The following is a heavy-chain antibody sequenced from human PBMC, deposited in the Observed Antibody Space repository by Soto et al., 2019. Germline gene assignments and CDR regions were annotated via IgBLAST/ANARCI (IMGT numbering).Heavy chain of an antibody. J-gene: IGHJ4*02. CDR2: IKQDGSEK. CDR3: ARERYSSSWYRGRLDY. CDR1: GFTFSSYW. Sequence: EVQLVESGGGLVQPGGSLRLSCAASGFTFSSYWMSWVRQAPGKGLEWVANIKQDGSEKYYVVSVKGRFTISRDNAKNSLYLQMNSLRAEDTAVYYCARERYSSSWYRGRLDYWGQGTLVTVSS. V-gene: IGHV3-7*03. D-gene: IGHD6-13*01.